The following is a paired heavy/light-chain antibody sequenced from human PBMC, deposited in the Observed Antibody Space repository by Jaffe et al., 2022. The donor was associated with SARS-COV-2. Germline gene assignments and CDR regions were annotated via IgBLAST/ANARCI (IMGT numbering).Heavy chain of an antibody. Sequence: EVQLLESGGGLVQPGGSLRLSCAASGLTFGSSAMNWVRQAPGKGLEWVSLISGDGGRTYSADSVKGRFTISRDNAKNTLYLQMISLRAEDTAVYYCAKGNGRHALNIWGQGTMVTVSS. CDR1: GLTFGSSA. J-gene: IGHJ3*02. V-gene: IGHV3-23*01. CDR2: ISGDGGRT. CDR3: AKGNGRHALNI.
Light chain of an antibody. Sequence: QSALTQPASVSGSPGQSITISCTGTSSDVGSYNLVSWYQQHPGKAPKLMIYEVSKWPSGVSNRFSGSKSGNTASLTISGLQAEDEADYYCFSYASSDTWVFGGGTKLTVL. CDR2: EVS. CDR3: FSYASSDTWV. CDR1: SSDVGSYNL. V-gene: IGLV2-23*02. J-gene: IGLJ3*02.